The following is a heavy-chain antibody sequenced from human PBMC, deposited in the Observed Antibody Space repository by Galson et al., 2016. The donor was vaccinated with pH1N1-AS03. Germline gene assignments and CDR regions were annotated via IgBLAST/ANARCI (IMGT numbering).Heavy chain of an antibody. J-gene: IGHJ5*02. CDR2: IIRLIGMT. V-gene: IGHV1-69*02. CDR1: GGTFSSYT. D-gene: IGHD2-15*01. Sequence: SVKVSCKASGGTFSSYTINWVRQAPGQGLEWMGRIIRLIGMTNYAQKFQGRVMITADNSATTAYMALSSLRSEDTAAYYCARGVVDCSGPACSGTLRFDPWGQGTLVTVSS. CDR3: ARGVVDCSGPACSGTLRFDP.